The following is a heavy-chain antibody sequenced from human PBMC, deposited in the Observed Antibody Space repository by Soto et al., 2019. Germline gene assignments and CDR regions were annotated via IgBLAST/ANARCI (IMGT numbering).Heavy chain of an antibody. CDR2: FYDLDGT. D-gene: IGHD4-4*01. Sequence: GGSLRLSCAVSGLTVSGKKYVSWVRQSPGKGLEWLSCFYDLDGTYYADSLKGRFTTSGDSSRTIVYLQMNGLRTEDTAVYYCATWHLQEHAYDVWGQGTTVTVSS. V-gene: IGHV3-53*01. CDR3: ATWHLQEHAYDV. J-gene: IGHJ3*01. CDR1: GLTVSGKKY.